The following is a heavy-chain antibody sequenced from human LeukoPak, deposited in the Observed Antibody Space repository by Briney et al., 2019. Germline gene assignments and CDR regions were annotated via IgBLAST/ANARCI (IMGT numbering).Heavy chain of an antibody. CDR1: GYTFTSYD. CDR2: MNPNSGNT. J-gene: IGHJ4*02. V-gene: IGHV1-8*03. Sequence: ASVKVSCKASGYTFTSYDINWVPQATGQGLEWMGWMNPNSGNTGYAQKFQGRVTITRNTSISTAYMELSSLRSEDTAVYYCARERKELTGDHIGGQGTLVTVSS. CDR3: ARERKELTGDHI. D-gene: IGHD7-27*01.